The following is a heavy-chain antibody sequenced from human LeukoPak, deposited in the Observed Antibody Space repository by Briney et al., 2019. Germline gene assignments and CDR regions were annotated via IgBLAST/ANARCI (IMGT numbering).Heavy chain of an antibody. V-gene: IGHV4-34*01. CDR1: GGSFSGYY. J-gene: IGHJ5*02. CDR2: INHSGST. Sequence: SETLSLTCAVYGGSFSGYYWSWIRQPPGKGLEWIGEINHSGSTNYNPSLKSRVTISVDTSKNQFSLKLSSVTAADTAVYYCARVSITIGVRQRSNWFDPWGQGTLVTVSS. D-gene: IGHD3-10*01. CDR3: ARVSITIGVRQRSNWFDP.